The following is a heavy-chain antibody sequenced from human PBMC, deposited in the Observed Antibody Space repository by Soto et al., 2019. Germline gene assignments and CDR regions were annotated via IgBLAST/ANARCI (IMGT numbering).Heavy chain of an antibody. D-gene: IGHD2-21*02. V-gene: IGHV4-59*01. Sequence: QVQLQESGPGLVKPSETLSLTCTVSGGSISDFYWSWIRQPPGKALEWIGYGYMYYSGSTYYNPSLEGRVSISVDPSNNQFSLRLCSVTAADTAVYYCARGSLSTVTANAFDVWGPGAPVTVSS. J-gene: IGHJ3*01. CDR2: MYYSGST. CDR1: GGSISDFY. CDR3: ARGSLSTVTANAFDV.